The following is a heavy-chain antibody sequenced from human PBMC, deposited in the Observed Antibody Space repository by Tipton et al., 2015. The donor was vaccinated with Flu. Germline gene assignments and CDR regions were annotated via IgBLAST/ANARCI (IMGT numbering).Heavy chain of an antibody. Sequence: TLSLTCNVSGDSISIGGYFWSWIRQHPGQGLEWIGYIYYNGRTFYNPSLKRRITISVDTSKNQFSLNLKSVTDADTAVYYCARVSPLGDPYYYYYGMDVWGQGTAVTVSS. D-gene: IGHD2-21*02. V-gene: IGHV4-31*03. J-gene: IGHJ6*02. CDR2: IYYNGRT. CDR3: ARVSPLGDPYYYYYGMDV. CDR1: GDSISIGGYF.